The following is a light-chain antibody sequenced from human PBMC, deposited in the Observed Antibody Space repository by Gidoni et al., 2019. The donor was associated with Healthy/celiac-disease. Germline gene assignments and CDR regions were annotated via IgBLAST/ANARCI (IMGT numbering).Light chain of an antibody. CDR3: QQRYSTPPIT. V-gene: IGKV1-39*01. CDR2: AAS. Sequence: IKMTQSPSSLSASVGERVTITCRASQSISSYLNWYQQKPGKAPKLLIYAASSLQSGVPSRFSGSGSGTDFTLTISSLQPEDFATYYCQQRYSTPPITFGPGTRVDIK. J-gene: IGKJ3*01. CDR1: QSISSY.